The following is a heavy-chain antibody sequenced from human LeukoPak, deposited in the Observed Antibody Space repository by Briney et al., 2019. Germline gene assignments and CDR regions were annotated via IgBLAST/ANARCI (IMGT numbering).Heavy chain of an antibody. V-gene: IGHV3-21*01. CDR3: AKDFPPGAMAPSGAFDI. D-gene: IGHD2-2*01. J-gene: IGHJ3*02. CDR1: GFTLRSYT. CDR2: IGISSNKI. Sequence: GGSLRLSCAASGFTLRSYTMNWVRQAPGKGLEWVSSIGISSNKIYYADSVKGRFIISRDNAKNSVYLQMNSPRAEDTAVYYCAKDFPPGAMAPSGAFDIWGQGTMVTVSS.